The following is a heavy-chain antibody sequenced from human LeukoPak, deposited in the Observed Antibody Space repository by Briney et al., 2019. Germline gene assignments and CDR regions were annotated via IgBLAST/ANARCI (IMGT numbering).Heavy chain of an antibody. Sequence: GGSLRLSCAASGFTFSSYWMNWARQAPGKGLEWVASINHNGNVNYYVDSVKGRFTVSRDNAKNSLYLQMSNLRAEDTAVYYCARWRATYYFDYWGQGTLVTVSS. V-gene: IGHV3-7*03. CDR2: INHNGNVN. J-gene: IGHJ4*02. CDR1: GFTFSSYW. CDR3: ARWRATYYFDY.